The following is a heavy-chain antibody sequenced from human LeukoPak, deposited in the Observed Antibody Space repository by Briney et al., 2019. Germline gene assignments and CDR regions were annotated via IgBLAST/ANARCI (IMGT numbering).Heavy chain of an antibody. CDR1: GFTFSSYA. CDR2: ISGSGGRT. Sequence: GGSLRLSCAASGFTFSSYAMSWVRQAPGKGLEWVSAISGSGGRTYYADSVKGRFTISRDNSKNTLYLQMNSLRAEDTAVYYCAKDHESEQWLVRRGDFDYWGQGTLVTVSS. V-gene: IGHV3-23*01. CDR3: AKDHESEQWLVRRGDFDY. J-gene: IGHJ4*02. D-gene: IGHD6-19*01.